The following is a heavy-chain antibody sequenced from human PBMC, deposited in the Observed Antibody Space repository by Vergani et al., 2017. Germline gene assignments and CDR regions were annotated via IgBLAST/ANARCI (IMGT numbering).Heavy chain of an antibody. V-gene: IGHV3-23*04. J-gene: IGHJ4*02. Sequence: VQLVESGGGVVQPGRSLRLSCAASGFRFSSYGMNWVRQAPGKGLEWVSAISARYPSTYYADSVKGRFTISRDNSKNMLYLQMNSLRAEDTAVYYCARLSYDTTPYVQGGYDCWGQGTLVSVSS. CDR1: GFRFSSYG. CDR3: ARLSYDTTPYVQGGYDC. CDR2: ISARYPST. D-gene: IGHD3-22*01.